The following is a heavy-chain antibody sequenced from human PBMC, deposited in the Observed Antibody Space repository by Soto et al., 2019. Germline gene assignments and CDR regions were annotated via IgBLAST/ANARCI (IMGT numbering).Heavy chain of an antibody. CDR3: ARTGIAAAGTIEYFQH. Sequence: ASVKVSCKASGGTFSSYAISWVRQAPGQGLEWMGWISAYNGNTNYAQKLQDRVTMTTDTSTSTAYMELRSLRSDDTAVYYCARTGIAAAGTIEYFQHWGQGTLVTVS. CDR2: ISAYNGNT. V-gene: IGHV1-18*01. J-gene: IGHJ1*01. D-gene: IGHD6-13*01. CDR1: GGTFSSYA.